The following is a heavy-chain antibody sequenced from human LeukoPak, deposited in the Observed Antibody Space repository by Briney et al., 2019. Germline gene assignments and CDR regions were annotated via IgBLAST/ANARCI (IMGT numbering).Heavy chain of an antibody. CDR1: GFTFSNFW. CDR2: IKQDETEK. CDR3: VRGSPGYSSSWHAY. Sequence: PGGSLRLSCTASGFTFSNFWMGWVRQAPGKGLEWVANIKQDETEKFYLGSVKGRFTISRDNAKNSLYLQMNSLRVEDTAMYYCVRGSPGYSSSWHAYWGQGTLVTVSS. J-gene: IGHJ4*02. V-gene: IGHV3-7*01. D-gene: IGHD6-13*01.